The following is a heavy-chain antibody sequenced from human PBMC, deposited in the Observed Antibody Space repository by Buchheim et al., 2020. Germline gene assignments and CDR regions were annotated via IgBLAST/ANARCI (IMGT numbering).Heavy chain of an antibody. D-gene: IGHD2-21*01. V-gene: IGHV3-33*01. CDR2: IWYDGNNK. Sequence: QVQLVESGGGVVQPWTSLRLSCVASGFTFWDSAMHWVRQAPGKGLEWVAMIWYDGNNKYYADSVKGRFTVSRDNSKNMLYLQMNSLRAEDTAVYYCARGRPEHYFDYWGQGTL. CDR1: GFTFWDSA. J-gene: IGHJ4*02. CDR3: ARGRPEHYFDY.